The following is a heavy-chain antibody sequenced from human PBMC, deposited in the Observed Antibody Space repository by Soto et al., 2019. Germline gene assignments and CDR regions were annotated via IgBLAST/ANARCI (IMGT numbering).Heavy chain of an antibody. V-gene: IGHV3-21*06. D-gene: IGHD3-10*01. CDR1: GFIFSSYS. J-gene: IGHJ4*02. CDR3: ARVSGTLERYSDLDY. Sequence: EVQLVESGGGLVKPGGSLRLSCAASGFIFSSYSMNWVRQAPGKGLEWVSSISPRSDYIYFADSMSGRFTISRDNAQNSLSLHMNNLRAEDTAVYHCARVSGTLERYSDLDYWGQGTLVTVSS. CDR2: ISPRSDYI.